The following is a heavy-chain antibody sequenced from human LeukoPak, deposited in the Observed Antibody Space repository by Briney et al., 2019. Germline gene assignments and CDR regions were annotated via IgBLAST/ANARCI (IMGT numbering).Heavy chain of an antibody. CDR3: VKDPRYCSSTHCSGA. J-gene: IGHJ5*02. D-gene: IGHD2-2*01. Sequence: PGGSLRLSCVVSGFTFSTYGMHWVRQAPGKGLEWVAFISYDGANKQYADSVKGRFTISRDNSKSTLYMQINSLRPEDTAVYYCVKDPRYCSSTHCSGAWGQGTLVTVSS. V-gene: IGHV3-30*18. CDR1: GFTFSTYG. CDR2: ISYDGANK.